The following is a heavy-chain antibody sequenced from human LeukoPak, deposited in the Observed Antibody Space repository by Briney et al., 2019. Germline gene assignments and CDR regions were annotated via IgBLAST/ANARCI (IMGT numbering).Heavy chain of an antibody. CDR1: GGTFSSYA. CDR3: ARSGLANSGSYYFDY. V-gene: IGHV1-69*13. Sequence: SVKVSCKTSGGTFSSYAISWVRQAPGQGLEWMGGIITIFGTAKYAQKFQGRVTITADESTTTAYMELSSLRSEDTAVYYCARSGLANSGSYYFDYWGQGTLVTVSS. J-gene: IGHJ4*02. D-gene: IGHD1-26*01. CDR2: IITIFGTA.